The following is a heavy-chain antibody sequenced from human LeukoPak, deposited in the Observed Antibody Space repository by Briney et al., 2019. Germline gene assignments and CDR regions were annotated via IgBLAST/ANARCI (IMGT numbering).Heavy chain of an antibody. J-gene: IGHJ4*02. CDR3: ARDTSSWYIESYYFDY. V-gene: IGHV3-21*01. D-gene: IGHD6-13*01. CDR2: ISSSSSYI. CDR1: GFTFRSYS. Sequence: GGSLRLSCAASGFTFRSYSLNWVRQAPGKGLEWVSSISSSSSYIYYADSVKGRFTISRDNAKNSLYLQMNSLRAEDTAVYYCARDTSSWYIESYYFDYWGQGTLVTVSS.